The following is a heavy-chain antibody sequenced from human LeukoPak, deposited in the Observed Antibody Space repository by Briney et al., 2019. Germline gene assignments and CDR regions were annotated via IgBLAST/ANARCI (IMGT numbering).Heavy chain of an antibody. Sequence: GGSLRLSCAASGFTFSSYAMSWVRQAPGKGLEWVSAISGSGGGTYYADSVKGRFTISRDNSKNTLYLQMNSLRAEDTAVYYCARVLNYDILTGYPLGAFDIWGQGTMVTVSS. CDR1: GFTFSSYA. J-gene: IGHJ3*02. CDR2: ISGSGGGT. V-gene: IGHV3-23*01. D-gene: IGHD3-9*01. CDR3: ARVLNYDILTGYPLGAFDI.